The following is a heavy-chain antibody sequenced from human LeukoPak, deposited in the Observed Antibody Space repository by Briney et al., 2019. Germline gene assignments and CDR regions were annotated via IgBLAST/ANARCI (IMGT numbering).Heavy chain of an antibody. Sequence: SETLSLTCTVSGGSISSYYWSWIRQPPGKRLEWIGYIYYSGSTNYNPSLKSRVTISVDTSKNQFSLKLSSVTAADTAVYYCASGCSSSWYHYYYGMDVWGQGTTVTVSS. V-gene: IGHV4-59*08. D-gene: IGHD6-13*01. CDR1: GGSISSYY. CDR3: ASGCSSSWYHYYYGMDV. CDR2: IYYSGST. J-gene: IGHJ6*02.